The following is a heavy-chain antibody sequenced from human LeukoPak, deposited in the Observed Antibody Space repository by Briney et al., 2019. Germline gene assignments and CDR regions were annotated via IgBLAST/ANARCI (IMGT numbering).Heavy chain of an antibody. J-gene: IGHJ4*02. V-gene: IGHV3-23*01. CDR1: GFTFSSYA. CDR2: ICGSGGST. D-gene: IGHD5-18*01. CDR3: AKFGIQLWSDFDY. Sequence: GGSLRLSCAASGFTFSSYAMSWVRQAPGKGLEWVSRICGSGGSTYYADSVKGRFTISRDNSKNTLYLQMTSLRAEDTAVYYCAKFGIQLWSDFDYCGQGTLFTVSS.